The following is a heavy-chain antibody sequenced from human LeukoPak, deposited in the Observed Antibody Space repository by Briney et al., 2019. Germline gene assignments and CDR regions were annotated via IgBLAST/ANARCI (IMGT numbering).Heavy chain of an antibody. V-gene: IGHV3-7*01. CDR3: ARLYQCDSNNFYRGGFDY. J-gene: IGHJ4*02. Sequence: GGSLRLSCAASGLIFTKYWMTWVRQAPGKGLEWVANIDQDGTERYSVDSVKGRFTISRDNAKNSLYLQMNSLRVEDTAVYYCARLYQCDSNNFYRGGFDYWGQGTLVTVSS. CDR2: IDQDGTER. D-gene: IGHD2/OR15-2a*01. CDR1: GLIFTKYW.